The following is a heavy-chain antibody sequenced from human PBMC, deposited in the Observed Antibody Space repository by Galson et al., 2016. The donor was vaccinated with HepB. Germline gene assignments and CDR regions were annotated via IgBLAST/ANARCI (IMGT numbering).Heavy chain of an antibody. CDR2: IETAGDT. V-gene: IGHV3-13*01. D-gene: IGHD1-1*01. CDR3: ARGKSLLTMPWNYGLDV. CDR1: GFTFSIHD. Sequence: SLRLSCAASGFTFSIHDMHWVRQVTGKGLEWVSAIETAGDTYYPDSVKGRFTISRVNAKNSLYLQMNDLRAGDTAVYYCARGKSLLTMPWNYGLDVWGKGTAVTVSS. J-gene: IGHJ6*04.